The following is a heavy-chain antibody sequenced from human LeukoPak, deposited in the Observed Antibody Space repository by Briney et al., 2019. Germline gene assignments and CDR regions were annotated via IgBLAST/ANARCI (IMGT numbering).Heavy chain of an antibody. CDR2: ISAYNGNT. CDR3: ARSSSWRDYYYYYGMDV. CDR1: GFTFSSYG. V-gene: IGHV1-18*01. D-gene: IGHD6-13*01. J-gene: IGHJ6*02. Sequence: PGGSLRLSCAASGFTFSSYGISWVRQAPGQGLEWMGWISAYNGNTNYAQKLQGRVTMTTDTSTSTAYMELRSLRSDDTAVYYCARSSSWRDYYYYYGMDVWGQGTTVTVSS.